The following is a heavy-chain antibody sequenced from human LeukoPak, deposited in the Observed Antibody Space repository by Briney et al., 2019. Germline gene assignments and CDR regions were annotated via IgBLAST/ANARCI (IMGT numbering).Heavy chain of an antibody. J-gene: IGHJ5*01. D-gene: IGHD3-10*01. V-gene: IGHV3-15*01. CDR2: IKSKGDGETT. Sequence: GGSLRLSCAASGFTFTDAWMNWVRQAPGKGLAWVGRIKSKGDGETTDYAAPVKGRFTMSRDDSKATVYLQMNYLEAEDTAVYYCTTDLGLTMIRGVIVSWGQGALVTVSS. CDR1: GFTFTDAW. CDR3: TTDLGLTMIRGVIVS.